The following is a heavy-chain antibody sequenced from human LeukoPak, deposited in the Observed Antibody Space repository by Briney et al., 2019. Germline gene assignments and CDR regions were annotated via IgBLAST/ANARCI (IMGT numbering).Heavy chain of an antibody. CDR2: IYHSGST. CDR1: GGSISSGGYY. CDR3: AGQGWFEYYYYMDV. D-gene: IGHD3-10*01. J-gene: IGHJ6*03. Sequence: SETLSLTCTVSGGSISSGGYYWSWIRQPPGKGLEWIGYIYHSGSTYYNPSLKSRVTISVDRSKNQFSLKLSSVTAADTAVYYCAGQGWFEYYYYMDVWGKGTTVTVSS. V-gene: IGHV4-30-2*01.